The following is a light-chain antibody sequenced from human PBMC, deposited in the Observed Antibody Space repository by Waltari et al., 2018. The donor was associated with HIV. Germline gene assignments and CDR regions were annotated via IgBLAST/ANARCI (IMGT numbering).Light chain of an antibody. CDR1: QSIDTS. Sequence: DIQMTQSPSTLSASVGDRVTITCRASQSIDTSLAWYQQKPGKAPKVLIYRASGLESGVPSRFSGSGSGTEFTLTITSLQPDDFATYYCRNYKRYPFTFGPGTKVDIK. CDR2: RAS. V-gene: IGKV1-5*03. CDR3: RNYKRYPFT. J-gene: IGKJ3*01.